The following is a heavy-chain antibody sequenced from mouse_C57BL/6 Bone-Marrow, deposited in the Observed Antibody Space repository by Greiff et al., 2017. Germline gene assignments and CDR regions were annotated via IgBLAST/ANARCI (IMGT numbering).Heavy chain of an antibody. V-gene: IGHV1-50*01. CDR3: ARAEFITTVVAPFDY. CDR2: IDPSDSYT. J-gene: IGHJ2*01. Sequence: PGQGLEWIGEIDPSDSYTNYNQKFKGKATLTVDTSSSTAYMQLSSLTSEDSAVYYCARAEFITTVVAPFDYWGQGTTLTVSS. D-gene: IGHD1-1*01.